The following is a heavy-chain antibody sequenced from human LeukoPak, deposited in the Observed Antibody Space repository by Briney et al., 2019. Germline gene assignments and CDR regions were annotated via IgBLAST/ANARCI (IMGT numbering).Heavy chain of an antibody. CDR1: GFTFSSYS. CDR3: ARDLTRGD. V-gene: IGHV3-21*01. Sequence: GGSLRLSCAASGFTFSSYSMNWVRQAPGKGLEWVSSITSSSNFIYYADSVKGRFTISRDNAKNSLYLQMNSLRAEDTAVYYCARDLTRGDWGQGTLVTVSS. CDR2: ITSSSNFI. J-gene: IGHJ4*02. D-gene: IGHD3-10*01.